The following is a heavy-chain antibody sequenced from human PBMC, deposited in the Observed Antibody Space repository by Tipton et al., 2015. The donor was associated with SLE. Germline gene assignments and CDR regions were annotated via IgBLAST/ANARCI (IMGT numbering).Heavy chain of an antibody. J-gene: IGHJ4*02. V-gene: IGHV4-39*07. CDR2: VYYTGNT. CDR1: GDSISSSSYY. D-gene: IGHD2-8*02. Sequence: GLVKPSETLSLTCIVSGDSISSSSYYWGWIRQPPGKGLEWVGTVYYTGNTFYNPSLKSRVTISVDTSKNQFSLKLSSVTAADTTVYYCARDVGGYNTGWFPYYFDYWGQGTLVTVSS. CDR3: ARDVGGYNTGWFPYYFDY.